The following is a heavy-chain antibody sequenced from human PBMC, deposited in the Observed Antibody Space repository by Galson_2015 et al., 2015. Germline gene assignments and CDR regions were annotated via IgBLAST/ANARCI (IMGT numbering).Heavy chain of an antibody. V-gene: IGHV3-74*01. J-gene: IGHJ4*02. Sequence: SLRLSCAASGFTFSTYWMHWVRQAPGKGLVWVSRINSDGRSTSYADSVKGRFTISRDNAKNTLYLQMNRLRAEDTAVYYCASLGGKNRTTAPVDSGGQGTLVAGAS. CDR1: GFTFSTYW. D-gene: IGHD1-1*01. CDR2: INSDGRST. CDR3: ASLGGKNRTTAPVDS.